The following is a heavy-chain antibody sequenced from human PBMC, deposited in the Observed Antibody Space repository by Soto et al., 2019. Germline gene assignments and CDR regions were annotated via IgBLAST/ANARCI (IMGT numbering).Heavy chain of an antibody. Sequence: SETLSLTCAVYGGSFRGYYWSWIRQPPGKWLEWIGELNHSGRTNYNPSLKSRVTISVDTSKNQFSLKLSSVTAADTAVYYCAGKTYYYGSGSYNYWGQGTLVTVSS. D-gene: IGHD3-10*01. CDR1: GGSFRGYY. CDR2: LNHSGRT. CDR3: AGKTYYYGSGSYNY. V-gene: IGHV4-34*01. J-gene: IGHJ4*02.